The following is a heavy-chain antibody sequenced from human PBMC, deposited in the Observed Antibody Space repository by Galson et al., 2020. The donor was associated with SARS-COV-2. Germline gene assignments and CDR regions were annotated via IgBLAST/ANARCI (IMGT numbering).Heavy chain of an antibody. CDR3: ARKRDGYNDY. D-gene: IGHD5-12*01. CDR2: INTNGGGT. Sequence: ETLSLTCAASGFTFSAYEMRWVRQAPGKGLEYVAGINTNGGGTFYGNSVKGRFTISRDNSQNTLYLQMGSLRPEDMGVYYCARKRDGYNDYWGQGTLVTVSS. CDR1: GFTFSAYE. J-gene: IGHJ4*02. V-gene: IGHV3-64*01.